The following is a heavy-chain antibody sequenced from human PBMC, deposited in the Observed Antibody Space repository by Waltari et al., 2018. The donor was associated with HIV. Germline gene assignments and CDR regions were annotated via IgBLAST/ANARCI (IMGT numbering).Heavy chain of an antibody. Sequence: EVHLVESGGDLVQPGGPLRLSWAAPGFSFRSFGMILVRQAPGKGLEWISYISGSSSTIYYADSVKGRFTISRDNAKNSVYLQMDSLRDEDTAVYYCARADVTTFDYWGQGARVTVSS. CDR1: GFSFRSFG. J-gene: IGHJ4*02. D-gene: IGHD4-17*01. CDR3: ARADVTTFDY. CDR2: ISGSSSTI. V-gene: IGHV3-48*02.